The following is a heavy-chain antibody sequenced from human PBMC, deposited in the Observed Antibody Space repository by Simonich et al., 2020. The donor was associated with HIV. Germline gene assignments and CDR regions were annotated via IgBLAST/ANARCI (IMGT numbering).Heavy chain of an antibody. Sequence: QVQLQQWGAGLLKPSETLSLTCAVYGGSFSGYYWSWIRQPPGKGLEWIAKINNSESINYNPSLKSRVTISVYTSKSKFSLKVSSVTAADTAVYYCARNGIAARPDTSEVDYWGQGTLVTVSS. CDR1: GGSFSGYY. J-gene: IGHJ4*02. D-gene: IGHD6-6*01. CDR2: INNSESI. V-gene: IGHV4-34*01. CDR3: ARNGIAARPDTSEVDY.